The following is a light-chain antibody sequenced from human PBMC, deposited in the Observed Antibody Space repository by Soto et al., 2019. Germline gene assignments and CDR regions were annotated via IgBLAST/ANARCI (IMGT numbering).Light chain of an antibody. V-gene: IGLV6-57*02. J-gene: IGLJ3*02. CDR2: EDN. CDR1: SGSVASNY. Sequence: NFMLTQPHSVSESPGKTVTISCTGSSGSVASNYVQWYQQRPGSAPTTVIYEDNQRPSGVPDRFSGSIDNSSNSASLTISGLKTEDEADYYCQSYDSSRWVFGGGTKVTVL. CDR3: QSYDSSRWV.